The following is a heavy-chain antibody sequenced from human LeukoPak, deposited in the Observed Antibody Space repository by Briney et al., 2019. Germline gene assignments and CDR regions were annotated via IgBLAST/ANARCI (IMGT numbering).Heavy chain of an antibody. Sequence: ASVKVSCKASGYTFTSYGISWVRQAPGQGLEWMGWISAYNGNTNYAQKLQGRVTMTTDTSTSTAYMELSSLRSEDTAVYYCARVSVYDFWSGYYSSFDYWGQGTLVTVSS. CDR3: ARVSVYDFWSGYYSSFDY. V-gene: IGHV1-18*01. D-gene: IGHD3-3*01. CDR2: ISAYNGNT. CDR1: GYTFTSYG. J-gene: IGHJ4*02.